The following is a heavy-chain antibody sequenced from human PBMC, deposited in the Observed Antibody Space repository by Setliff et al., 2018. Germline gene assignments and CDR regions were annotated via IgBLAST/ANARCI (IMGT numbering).Heavy chain of an antibody. D-gene: IGHD2-2*01. CDR2: IIPIFGAA. Sequence: ASVKVSCKASGGTFSSYDISWVRQASGQGLEWMGRIIPIFGAANYAQKFQGRVTITADKSTSTAYMELSRLRSEDTAVYYCAREKGPAAHWNWFDPWGQGTQVTVSS. CDR1: GGTFSSYD. J-gene: IGHJ5*02. CDR3: AREKGPAAHWNWFDP. V-gene: IGHV1-69*06.